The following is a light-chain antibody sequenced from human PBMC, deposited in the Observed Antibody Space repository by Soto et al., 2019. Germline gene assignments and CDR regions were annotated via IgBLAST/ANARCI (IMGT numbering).Light chain of an antibody. V-gene: IGKV1-5*03. CDR1: QSISSW. CDR2: KAS. J-gene: IGKJ2*01. CDR3: QQSDSTPYT. Sequence: DIQMTQSPSTLSASVGDRVTITCRARQSISSWLAWYQQKPGKAPKLLIYKASTLESGVPSRFSGSGSGTEFTLTISSLQPDDFATYYCQQSDSTPYTFGQGTKVEI.